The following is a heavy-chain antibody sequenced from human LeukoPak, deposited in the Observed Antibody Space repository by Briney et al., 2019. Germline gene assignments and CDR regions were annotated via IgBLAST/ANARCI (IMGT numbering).Heavy chain of an antibody. D-gene: IGHD6-6*01. CDR3: ARGIAAHYFDY. Sequence: ASVKVSFKASGGPLSSYPCNWVRQAPGQGLEWMGWMNPNSGNTGYAQKFQGRVTMTRNTSISTAYMELSSLRSEDTAVYYCARGIAAHYFDYWGQGTLVTVSS. CDR2: MNPNSGNT. J-gene: IGHJ4*02. V-gene: IGHV1-8*02. CDR1: GGPLSSYP.